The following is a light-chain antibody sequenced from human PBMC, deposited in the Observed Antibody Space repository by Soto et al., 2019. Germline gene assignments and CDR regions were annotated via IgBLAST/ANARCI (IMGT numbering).Light chain of an antibody. J-gene: IGLJ3*02. CDR2: AVN. Sequence: ALTQPASVAGSPGQSITISCTGTASDIGNYNWVSWYQQYPGKAPKLMIYAVNNRPSGVSNRFSASKSGNTASLTISGLQAEDEADYYCSSYRAYSTLWVFGGGTKVTVL. CDR1: ASDIGNYNW. CDR3: SSYRAYSTLWV. V-gene: IGLV2-14*01.